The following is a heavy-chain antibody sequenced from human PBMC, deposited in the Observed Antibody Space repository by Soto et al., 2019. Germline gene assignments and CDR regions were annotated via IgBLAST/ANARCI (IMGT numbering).Heavy chain of an antibody. V-gene: IGHV1-3*01. CDR2: INAGNGDT. CDR1: GYTFTSYP. J-gene: IGHJ4*02. Sequence: GASVKVSCKASGYTFTSYPMHWVRQAGQRLEWMGWINAGNGDTKYSQKFQGRVTITRDTSASTDFMELSSLRSEDTAVYYCARDLGGGYSFDIVGAYCDHWGQGTPVTVSS. CDR3: ARDLGGGYSFDIVGAYCDH. D-gene: IGHD1-26*01.